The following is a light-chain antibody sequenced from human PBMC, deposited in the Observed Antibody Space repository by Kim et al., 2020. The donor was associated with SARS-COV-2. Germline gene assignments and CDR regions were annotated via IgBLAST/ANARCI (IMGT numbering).Light chain of an antibody. V-gene: IGKV4-1*01. CDR3: QQYYGTPLT. Sequence: ATINCKSSQNLLYSSNNKNYLAWYQQKPGQPPKLLIYWASTRESGVPDRFSGSGSGTDFTLTISSLQAEDVAVYFCQQYYGTPLTFGGGTKVDIK. J-gene: IGKJ4*01. CDR1: QNLLYSSNNKNY. CDR2: WAS.